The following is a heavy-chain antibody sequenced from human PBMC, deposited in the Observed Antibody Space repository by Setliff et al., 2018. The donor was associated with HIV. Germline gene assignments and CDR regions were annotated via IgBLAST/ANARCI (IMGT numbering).Heavy chain of an antibody. D-gene: IGHD2-15*01. Sequence: PSETLSLTCTVSGGSLSSESYYWGWVRQPPGKALEWVGSMYYNGKIFYNPSLRSRVTIFVDSSKNELSLRLQSVTAADTAVYYCARRGESTGSWFSSWYSYDMDVWGQGTTVTVSS. CDR3: ARRGESTGSWFSSWYSYDMDV. J-gene: IGHJ6*02. CDR1: GGSLSSESYY. CDR2: MYYNGKI. V-gene: IGHV4-39*01.